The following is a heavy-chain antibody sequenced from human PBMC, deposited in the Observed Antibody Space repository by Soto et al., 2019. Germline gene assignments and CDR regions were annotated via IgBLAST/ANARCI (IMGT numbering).Heavy chain of an antibody. V-gene: IGHV3-30-3*01. D-gene: IGHD2-2*01. CDR1: GFTFSSYA. J-gene: IGHJ6*02. Sequence: QVQLVESGGGVVQPGRSLRLSCAASGFTFSSYAMHWVRQAPGKGLEWVAVISYDGSNKYYADSVKGRFTISRDNSKNTLYLQMNSLRAEDTAVYYCARDQGSKSYYYYGMDVWGQGTTVTVSS. CDR3: ARDQGSKSYYYYGMDV. CDR2: ISYDGSNK.